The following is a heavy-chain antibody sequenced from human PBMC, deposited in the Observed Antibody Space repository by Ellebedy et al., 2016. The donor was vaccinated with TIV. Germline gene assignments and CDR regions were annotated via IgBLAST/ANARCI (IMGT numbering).Heavy chain of an antibody. V-gene: IGHV3-30*02. D-gene: IGHD4-17*01. CDR2: IRYDGTYK. Sequence: PGGSLRLSCAASGFTFSNNGMHWVRQAPGKGLEWVAFIRYDGTYKYYADSVKGRFTVSRDNAKSALYLQMNSLRAEDTAVYYCAKDLDGEYYYYNYGLHVWGQGTTVAVSS. J-gene: IGHJ6*02. CDR1: GFTFSNNG. CDR3: AKDLDGEYYYYNYGLHV.